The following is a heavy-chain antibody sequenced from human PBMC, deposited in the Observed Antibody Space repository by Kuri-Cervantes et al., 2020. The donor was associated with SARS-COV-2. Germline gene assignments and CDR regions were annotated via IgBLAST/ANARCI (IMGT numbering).Heavy chain of an antibody. D-gene: IGHD1-1*01. CDR3: AIIGTLYNFDAFDI. CDR2: ISYDGSNK. J-gene: IGHJ3*02. CDR1: GFTFSSYA. V-gene: IGHV3-30-3*01. Sequence: GESLKISCAASGFTFSSYAMHWVRQAPGKGLEWVAVISYDGSNKYYADSVKGRFTISRDNSKNTLYLQMNSLRAEDTAVYYCAIIGTLYNFDAFDIWGQGTMVTVSS.